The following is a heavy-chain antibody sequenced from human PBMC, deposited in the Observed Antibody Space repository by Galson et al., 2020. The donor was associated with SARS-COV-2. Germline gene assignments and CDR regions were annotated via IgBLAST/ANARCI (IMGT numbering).Heavy chain of an antibody. Sequence: APGQGLEWMGWISSYNGNTHYAQKLQDRVTMTTDTSTSTAYMELRSLRSDDTAVYYCARTYYYDSGPFGYWGQGTLVTVSS. J-gene: IGHJ4*02. CDR3: ARTYYYDSGPFGY. D-gene: IGHD3-22*01. CDR2: ISSYNGNT. V-gene: IGHV1-18*01.